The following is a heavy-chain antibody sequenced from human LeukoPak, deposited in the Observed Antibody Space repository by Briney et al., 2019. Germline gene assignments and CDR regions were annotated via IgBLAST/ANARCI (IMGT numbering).Heavy chain of an antibody. CDR1: GYTFTGYY. J-gene: IGHJ5*02. V-gene: IGHV1-2*02. Sequence: GASVKVSCKASGYTFTGYYMHWVRQAPGPGFERMGWINLNSGGTNYAQKFQGRVTMTRDTSISTAYMELSRLRSDDTAVYYCARMKGYCSGGSCVSDPWGQGTLVTVSS. CDR2: INLNSGGT. D-gene: IGHD2-15*01. CDR3: ARMKGYCSGGSCVSDP.